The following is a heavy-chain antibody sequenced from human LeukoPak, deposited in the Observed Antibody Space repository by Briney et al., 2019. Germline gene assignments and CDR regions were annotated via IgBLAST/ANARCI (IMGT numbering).Heavy chain of an antibody. Sequence: SETLSLTCTVSGGSISTYYWIWIRQPAGKGLEWIGRIYSSGSTNYNASLKSRVTMSVDTSKNQFSLKLSSVTVADTAVYFCARESPNGDWDNWGQGTLVTVSA. V-gene: IGHV4-4*07. J-gene: IGHJ4*02. CDR3: ARESPNGDWDN. CDR1: GGSISTYY. CDR2: IYSSGST. D-gene: IGHD2-21*01.